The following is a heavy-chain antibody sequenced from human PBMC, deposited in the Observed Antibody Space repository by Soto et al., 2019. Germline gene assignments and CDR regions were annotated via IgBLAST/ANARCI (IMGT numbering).Heavy chain of an antibody. V-gene: IGHV4-39*01. CDR2: IYYSGST. J-gene: IGHJ5*02. CDR1: GGSISSSSYY. CDR3: ASALLLRYFDWLP. Sequence: SETLSLTCTVSGGSISSSSYYWGWIRQPPGKGLEWIGSIYYSGSTYYNPSLKSRVTISVDTSKNQFSLKLSSVTAADTAVYYCASALLLRYFDWLPWGQGTLVTVSS. D-gene: IGHD3-9*01.